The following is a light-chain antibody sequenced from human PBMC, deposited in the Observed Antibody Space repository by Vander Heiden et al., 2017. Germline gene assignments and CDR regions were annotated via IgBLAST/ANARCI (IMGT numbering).Light chain of an antibody. J-gene: IGKJ1*01. CDR3: QQRSNWPPWT. CDR1: QSVSSY. CDR2: DAS. V-gene: IGKV3-11*01. Sequence: EIVLTQSPATLSLSPGERATPSCRASQSVSSYLAWYQQKPGQGPRLLIYDASNRATGIPARFSGSGSGTDFTLTISSLEPEDFAVYYCQQRSNWPPWTFGQGTKVEIK.